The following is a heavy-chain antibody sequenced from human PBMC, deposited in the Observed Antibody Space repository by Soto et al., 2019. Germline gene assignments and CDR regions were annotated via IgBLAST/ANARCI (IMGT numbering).Heavy chain of an antibody. CDR1: GYNFAVHS. D-gene: IGHD4-17*01. CDR3: AQGIRWSGADDYGVYYFDY. J-gene: IGHJ4*02. Sequence: QVQLVQSGTEVKKPGASVKVSCKASGYNFAVHSIHWVRQAPGQRFEWMGWINAGSGHAKYSQNFQGRLTLTTDPTATTVYIELSNFRSEDTALYFCAQGIRWSGADDYGVYYFDYWGQGALVTVSS. V-gene: IGHV1-3*01. CDR2: INAGSGHA.